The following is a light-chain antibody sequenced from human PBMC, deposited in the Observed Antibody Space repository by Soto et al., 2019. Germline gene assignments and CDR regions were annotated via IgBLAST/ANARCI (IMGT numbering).Light chain of an antibody. Sequence: DIQMTQSPSTLSASVGDRVTITCRASQSISSWLAWYQQKPGKAPKLLIYDASSLESGVPSRFSGSGSGTEFTLTISSLQPDDFATYYCQQSYNTHSWTFGQGTKVDIK. J-gene: IGKJ1*01. CDR3: QQSYNTHSWT. CDR1: QSISSW. CDR2: DAS. V-gene: IGKV1-5*01.